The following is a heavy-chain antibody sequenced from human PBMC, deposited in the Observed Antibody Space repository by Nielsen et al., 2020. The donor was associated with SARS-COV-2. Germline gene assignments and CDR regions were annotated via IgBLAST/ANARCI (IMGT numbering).Heavy chain of an antibody. CDR3: ARADTAMVRSYWYFDL. J-gene: IGHJ2*01. D-gene: IGHD5-18*01. Sequence: SETLSLTCTVSGGSISSGGYYWSWIRQHPGKGLEWIGEINHSGSTNYNPSLKSRVTISVDTSKNQFSLKLSSVTAADTAVYYCARADTAMVRSYWYFDLWGRGTLVTVSS. V-gene: IGHV4-30-4*08. CDR2: INHSGST. CDR1: GGSISSGGYY.